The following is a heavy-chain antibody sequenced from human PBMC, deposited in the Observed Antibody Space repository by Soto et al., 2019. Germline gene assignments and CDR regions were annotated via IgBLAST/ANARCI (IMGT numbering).Heavy chain of an antibody. CDR2: IYYSGST. D-gene: IGHD3-22*01. Sequence: NPSETLSLTCTVSGGSISSGGYYWSWIRQHPGKGLEWIGYIYYSGSTYYNPSLKSRLTISVDKSKNQFSLKLSSVTAADTAVYYCARSPDSSGYYPRRYYYGMDVWGQGTTVTVSS. V-gene: IGHV4-31*03. CDR1: GGSISSGGYY. J-gene: IGHJ6*02. CDR3: ARSPDSSGYYPRRYYYGMDV.